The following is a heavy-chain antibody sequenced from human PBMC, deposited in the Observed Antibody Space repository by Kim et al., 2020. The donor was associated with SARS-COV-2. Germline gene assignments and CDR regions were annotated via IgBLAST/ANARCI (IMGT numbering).Heavy chain of an antibody. CDR2: IWYDGSNK. D-gene: IGHD3-10*01. CDR3: ARGRNPGVIRGWVDP. Sequence: GGSLRLSCAAAGFTFSSYGMHWVFPAPGKGLEWVAVIWYDGSNKYYSDSVKGRFTISRGNSKNTLYLQMNSLRAEDTAWDYCARGRNPGVIRGWVDPLG. CDR1: GFTFSSYG. V-gene: IGHV3-33*01. J-gene: IGHJ5*02.